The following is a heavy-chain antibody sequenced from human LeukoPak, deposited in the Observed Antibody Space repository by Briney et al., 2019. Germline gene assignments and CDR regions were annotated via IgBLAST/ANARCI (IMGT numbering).Heavy chain of an antibody. D-gene: IGHD5-18*01. CDR3: ARDSGYSYGYVFDP. Sequence: GASVNVSCKASGYTFTSYDINWVRQATGQGLEWMGWMNPNSGNTGYAQKFQERGTIIRNTAISTAYMELSSLRSEDTAVYYCARDSGYSYGYVFDPWGQGTLVTVSS. V-gene: IGHV1-8*03. CDR1: GYTFTSYD. CDR2: MNPNSGNT. J-gene: IGHJ5*02.